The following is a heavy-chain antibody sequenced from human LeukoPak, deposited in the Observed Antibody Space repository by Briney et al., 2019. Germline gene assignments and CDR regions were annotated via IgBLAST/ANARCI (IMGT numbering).Heavy chain of an antibody. CDR2: ISYDGSNK. J-gene: IGHJ4*02. CDR1: GFTFSSYG. Sequence: PGGSLRLSCAASGFTFSSYGMHWVRQAPGKGLEWVAVISYDGSNKYYADSVKGRFTISRDNSKNTLYLQMNSLRAEDTAVYYCVRRGSYNVYWGQGTLVTVSS. V-gene: IGHV3-30*03. CDR3: VRRGSYNVY. D-gene: IGHD3-16*01.